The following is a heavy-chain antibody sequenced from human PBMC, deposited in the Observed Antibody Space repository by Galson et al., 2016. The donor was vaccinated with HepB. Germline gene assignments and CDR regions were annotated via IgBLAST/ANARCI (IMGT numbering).Heavy chain of an antibody. V-gene: IGHV4-31*03. Sequence: TLSLTCTVSGGSISSGDYYWSWIRQHPGKGLEWIGYIYYSGSSYYNPSLKSRVSLSVDTSKNQFSLKLSSVTAADTAVYYCARVPLERRGPGYFHHWGQGTLVTVSS. D-gene: IGHD1-1*01. CDR1: GGSISSGDYY. CDR2: IYYSGSS. CDR3: ARVPLERRGPGYFHH. J-gene: IGHJ4*02.